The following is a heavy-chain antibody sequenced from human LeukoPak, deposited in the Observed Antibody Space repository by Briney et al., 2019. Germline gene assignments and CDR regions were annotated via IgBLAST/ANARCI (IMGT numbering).Heavy chain of an antibody. V-gene: IGHV4-59*01. Sequence: SETLSLTCTVSGGSISSYYWSWIRQPPGKGLEWIGYIYYSGSTNYNPSLKSRVTISVDTSKSQFSLKLSSVTAADTAVYYCARAPPYGCSGGSCYRALGFDPWGQGTLVTVSS. J-gene: IGHJ5*02. CDR1: GGSISSYY. D-gene: IGHD2-15*01. CDR3: ARAPPYGCSGGSCYRALGFDP. CDR2: IYYSGST.